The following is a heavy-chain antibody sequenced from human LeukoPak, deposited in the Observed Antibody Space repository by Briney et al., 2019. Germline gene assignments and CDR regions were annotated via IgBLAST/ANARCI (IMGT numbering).Heavy chain of an antibody. J-gene: IGHJ5*02. CDR3: ARAGYDYLNWFDP. CDR2: IIPIFGTA. CDR1: GGTFSSYA. Sequence: SVKVSCKASGGTFSSYAISWVRQAPGQGLEWMGGIIPIFGTANYAQKFQGRVTITADESTSTAYMELGSLRSEDTAVYYCARAGYDYLNWFDPWGQGTLVTVSS. D-gene: IGHD5-12*01. V-gene: IGHV1-69*13.